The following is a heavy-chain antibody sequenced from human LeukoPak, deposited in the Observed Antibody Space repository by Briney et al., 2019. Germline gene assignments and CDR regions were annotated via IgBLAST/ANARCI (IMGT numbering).Heavy chain of an antibody. V-gene: IGHV5-51*01. CDR1: GYSFTSYW. D-gene: IGHD2-2*01. CDR3: ARRRAICSSTSCYNWFDP. Sequence: GESLKISCKGSGYSFTSYWIGWVRQMPGKGLEWMGIIYPGDSDTRYSPSFQGQVTISADKSISTAYLQWSSLKASDTAVYYCARRRAICSSTSCYNWFDPWGQGTLVTVSS. CDR2: IYPGDSDT. J-gene: IGHJ5*02.